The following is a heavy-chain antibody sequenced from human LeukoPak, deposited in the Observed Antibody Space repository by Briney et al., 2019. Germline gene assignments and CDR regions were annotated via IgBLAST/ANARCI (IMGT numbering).Heavy chain of an antibody. Sequence: GGSLRLSCAASGFTFSSYTMNWVRQAPGKGLEWVSSISSSSSYMYYADSVKGRFTISRDNAKNSLYLQMNSLRAEDTAVYYCAGDRDVLAIGMDVWGQGTTVTVSS. CDR2: ISSSSSYM. J-gene: IGHJ6*02. CDR3: AGDRDVLAIGMDV. CDR1: GFTFSSYT. D-gene: IGHD4/OR15-4a*01. V-gene: IGHV3-21*06.